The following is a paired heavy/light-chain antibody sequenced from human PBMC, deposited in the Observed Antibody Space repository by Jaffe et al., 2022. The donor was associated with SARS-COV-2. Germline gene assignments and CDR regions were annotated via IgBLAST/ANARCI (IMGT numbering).Heavy chain of an antibody. CDR3: ARDNCSGGSCYSGYYYYGMDV. CDR1: GGTFSSYT. Sequence: QVQLVQSGAEVKKPGSSVKVSCKASGGTFSSYTISWVRQAPGQGLEWMGRIIPILGIANYAQKFQGRVTITADKSTSTAYMELSSLRSEDTAVYYCARDNCSGGSCYSGYYYYGMDVWGQGTTVTVSS. J-gene: IGHJ6*02. D-gene: IGHD2-15*01. V-gene: IGHV1-69*08. CDR2: IIPILGIA.
Light chain of an antibody. CDR2: GAS. J-gene: IGKJ3*01. CDR1: QSVSSN. CDR3: QQYNNWPT. V-gene: IGKV3-15*01. Sequence: EIVMTQSPATLSVSPGERATLSCRASQSVSSNLAWYQQKPGQAPRLLIYGASTRATGIPARFSGSGSGTEFTLTISSLQSEDFAVYYCQQYNNWPTFGPGTKVDIK.